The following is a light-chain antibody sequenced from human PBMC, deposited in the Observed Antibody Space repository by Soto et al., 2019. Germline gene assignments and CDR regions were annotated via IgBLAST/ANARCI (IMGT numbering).Light chain of an antibody. Sequence: QSVLTQPASVSGSPGQSITISCTGTISDIGSYNYVSWYQQYPGKAPKLMVYDVSNRPSGVSNRFSGSKSGNTASLTISGLQAEDEAYYYCSSFTTSSTLFGGGTKLTVL. J-gene: IGLJ2*01. CDR2: DVS. CDR1: ISDIGSYNY. V-gene: IGLV2-14*01. CDR3: SSFTTSSTL.